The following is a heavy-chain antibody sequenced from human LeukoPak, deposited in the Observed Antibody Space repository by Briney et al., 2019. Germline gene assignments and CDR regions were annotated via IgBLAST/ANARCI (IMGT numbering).Heavy chain of an antibody. V-gene: IGHV3-48*03. D-gene: IGHD6-13*01. J-gene: IGHJ5*02. Sequence: GGSLRLSCAVSGFTFSSYEMNWVRQAPGKGLEWVSYISSSGFNIYYADSVKGRFTISRDNAKNSLYLQMNSLRAEDTAVYYCARSGAGYSSSWYFAWGQGTLVTVSS. CDR3: ARSGAGYSSSWYFA. CDR2: ISSSGFNI. CDR1: GFTFSSYE.